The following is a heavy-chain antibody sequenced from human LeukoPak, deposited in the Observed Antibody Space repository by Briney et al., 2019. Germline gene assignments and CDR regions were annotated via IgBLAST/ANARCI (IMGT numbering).Heavy chain of an antibody. CDR2: IYYSGST. CDR1: GGSISSGGSY. CDR3: ARDPTYCSGGSCYGMDV. Sequence: SETLSLTCTVSGGSISSGGSYWSWIRQHPGKGLEWIGYIYYSGSTYYNPSLKSRVTISVDTSKNQFSLKLSSVTAADTAVYYCARDPTYCSGGSCYGMDVWGQGTTVTVSS. J-gene: IGHJ6*02. D-gene: IGHD2-15*01. V-gene: IGHV4-31*03.